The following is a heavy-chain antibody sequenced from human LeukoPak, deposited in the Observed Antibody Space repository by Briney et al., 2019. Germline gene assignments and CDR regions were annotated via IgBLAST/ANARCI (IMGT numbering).Heavy chain of an antibody. J-gene: IGHJ4*02. V-gene: IGHV1-69*05. D-gene: IGHD3-22*01. Sequence: SVKVSCKASGGTFSSYAISWVRQAPGQGLEWMGGIIPIFGTANYAQKFQGRVTITTDESTSTAYMELSSLRSEDTAVYYCALLTIDYYDSSEVAYWGQGTLVTVSS. CDR1: GGTFSSYA. CDR3: ALLTIDYYDSSEVAY. CDR2: IIPIFGTA.